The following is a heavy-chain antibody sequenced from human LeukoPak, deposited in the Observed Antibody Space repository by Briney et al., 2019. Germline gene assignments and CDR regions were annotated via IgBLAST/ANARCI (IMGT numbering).Heavy chain of an antibody. V-gene: IGHV3-23*01. Sequence: GGSLRLSCAASGFTFSNYAMSWVRQAPGKGLEWVSAFAGIGGSTYYADSVKGRFTISRANSKNTLYLQMNSLRPEDTAVYYCARDQEGFDYWGQGTVVTVSS. CDR2: FAGIGGST. CDR1: GFTFSNYA. CDR3: ARDQEGFDY. J-gene: IGHJ4*02.